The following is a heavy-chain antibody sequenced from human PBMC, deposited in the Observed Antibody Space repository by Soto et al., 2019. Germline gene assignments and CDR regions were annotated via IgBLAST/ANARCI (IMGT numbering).Heavy chain of an antibody. CDR3: ARERPDGSRLDP. Sequence: SQTLSLTCAISGDSVSSDSAAWNWIRQSPSRGLEWLGRTYYRSKWYNDYAISVKSRINIKPDTSKNQFSLKLSSVTAADTAVYYCARERPDGSRLDPWGQGTLVTVSS. J-gene: IGHJ5*02. D-gene: IGHD6-13*01. CDR2: TYYRSKWYN. CDR1: GDSVSSDSAA. V-gene: IGHV6-1*01.